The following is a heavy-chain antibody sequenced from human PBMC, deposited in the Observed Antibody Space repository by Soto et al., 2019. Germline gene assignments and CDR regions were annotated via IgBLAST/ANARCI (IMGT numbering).Heavy chain of an antibody. J-gene: IGHJ4*02. D-gene: IGHD3-10*01. V-gene: IGHV1-2*04. CDR2: INPNNGGT. Sequence: ASVKVSCKASGYTFTGYYIHWVRQAPGQGLEWMGWINPNNGGTNYAQNFQGWVTMTRDTSISTAYMEATRLKSDDTAVYYCAREHYGSGKVFDYWGPGTLVTVSS. CDR3: AREHYGSGKVFDY. CDR1: GYTFTGYY.